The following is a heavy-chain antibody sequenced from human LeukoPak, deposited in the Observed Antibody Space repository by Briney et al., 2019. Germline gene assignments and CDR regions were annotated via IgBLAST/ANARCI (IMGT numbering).Heavy chain of an antibody. J-gene: IGHJ4*02. V-gene: IGHV3-7*01. CDR3: ARDDQYYFDY. CDR2: IKQNGSEK. Sequence: GGTLRLSCAASGFTFSSYWMSWVRQAPGKGLEWVANIKQNGSEKYYVDSVKGRFTIPSDNAKNSLYLQMNSLRAEDTAVYYCARDDQYYFDYWGQGTLVTVSS. CDR1: GFTFSSYW.